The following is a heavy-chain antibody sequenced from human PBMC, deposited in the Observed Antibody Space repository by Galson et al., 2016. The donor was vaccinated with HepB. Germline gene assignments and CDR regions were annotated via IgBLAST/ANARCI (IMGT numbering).Heavy chain of an antibody. CDR3: ARRRTDYVGGFDP. V-gene: IGHV5-10-1*01. CDR1: GYNFTNYW. D-gene: IGHD4-17*01. Sequence: QSGAEVTKPGEFLRISCKGSGYNFTNYWITWVRQMPGKGLEWMGRIDPSDSYTNYRPSFQGRVTISVDKSISTAYLHWSSLKSSDTAIYYCARRRTDYVGGFDPWGQGTLVTVSS. CDR2: IDPSDSYT. J-gene: IGHJ5*02.